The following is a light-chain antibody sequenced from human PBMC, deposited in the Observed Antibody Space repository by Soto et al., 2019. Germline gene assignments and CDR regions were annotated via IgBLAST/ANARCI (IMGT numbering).Light chain of an antibody. CDR3: QYYAHVQVT. J-gene: IGKJ5*01. V-gene: IGKV1-33*01. CDR2: DAS. Sequence: DIQMTQSPSSLSASVGDRVTITCQASQNIDNYLNWYQQKPGKAPNLLIYDASSLKTSVPSRFSGSESGTDFTCPINSLQDDAVEPYYCQYYAHVQVTFGQATRLAIK. CDR1: QNIDNY.